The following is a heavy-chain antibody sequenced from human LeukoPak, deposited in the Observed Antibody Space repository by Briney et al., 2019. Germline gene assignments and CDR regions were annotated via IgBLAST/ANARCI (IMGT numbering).Heavy chain of an antibody. CDR2: ISAYNGNT. D-gene: IGHD3-22*01. J-gene: IGHJ4*02. V-gene: IGHV1-18*01. CDR1: GYTFTSCG. Sequence: GASVKVSCKASGYTFTSCGISWVRQAPGQGLEWMGWISAYNGNTNYAQKLQGRVTMTTDTSTSTAYMELRSLRSDDTAVYYCARARKYVNYYDSSGYYYYFDYWGQGTLVTVSS. CDR3: ARARKYVNYYDSSGYYYYFDY.